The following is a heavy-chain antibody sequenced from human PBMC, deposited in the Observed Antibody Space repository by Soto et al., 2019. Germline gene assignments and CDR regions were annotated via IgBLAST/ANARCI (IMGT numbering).Heavy chain of an antibody. Sequence: SETLSLTCSVSGDSVSSGDSYWSWIRQPPGKGPEWICHVYYSGSTNYNHSLKSRVTISVPKSKNQFSLKLSSVTAADTAVYYCARGKYQLLYSWYSSSSSFYYGMDVWGQGTTVTVSS. CDR2: VYYSGST. D-gene: IGHD2-2*02. V-gene: IGHV4-61*08. CDR3: ARGKYQLLYSWYSSSSSFYYGMDV. CDR1: GDSVSSGDSY. J-gene: IGHJ6*02.